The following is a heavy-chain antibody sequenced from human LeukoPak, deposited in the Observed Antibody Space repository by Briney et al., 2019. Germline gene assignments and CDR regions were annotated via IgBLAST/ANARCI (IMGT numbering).Heavy chain of an antibody. V-gene: IGHV4-34*01. Sequence: PPETLSLTCAVYGGSSSGYYWSWIRQPPGKGLEWIGEINHSGSTNYSPSLKSRVTISVDTSKNQFSLKLSSVTAADTAVYYCAGGYSYGSTYYYMDVWGKGTTVTISS. D-gene: IGHD5-18*01. CDR2: INHSGST. CDR3: AGGYSYGSTYYYMDV. CDR1: GGSSSGYY. J-gene: IGHJ6*03.